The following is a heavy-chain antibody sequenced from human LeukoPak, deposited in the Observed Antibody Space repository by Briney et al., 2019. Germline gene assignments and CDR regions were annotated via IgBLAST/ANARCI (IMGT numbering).Heavy chain of an antibody. Sequence: ASVKVSCKASGYTFTDYYMHWVRQAPGQGLEWMGWINPNSGGTNYAQKFQGRVTMTRDTSISTAYMELSRLRPDDTAVYYCARVYLGVYYYGSSGYSHLDYWGQGTLVTVSS. CDR1: GYTFTDYY. CDR3: ARVYLGVYYYGSSGYSHLDY. J-gene: IGHJ4*02. CDR2: INPNSGGT. V-gene: IGHV1-2*02. D-gene: IGHD3-22*01.